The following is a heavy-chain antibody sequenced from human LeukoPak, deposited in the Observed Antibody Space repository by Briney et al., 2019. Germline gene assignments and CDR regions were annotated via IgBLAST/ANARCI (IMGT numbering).Heavy chain of an antibody. J-gene: IGHJ6*02. V-gene: IGHV3-7*03. D-gene: IGHD3-3*01. Sequence: GGSLRLSCTASGFTFSNFWMGWVRQAPGKGLEWVANIKQDETEKFYLGSVKGRFTISRDNAKNSLYLQMNSLKLEDTALYYCVKDRDFWSGLDVWGQGTMVTVS. CDR2: IKQDETEK. CDR1: GFTFSNFW. CDR3: VKDRDFWSGLDV.